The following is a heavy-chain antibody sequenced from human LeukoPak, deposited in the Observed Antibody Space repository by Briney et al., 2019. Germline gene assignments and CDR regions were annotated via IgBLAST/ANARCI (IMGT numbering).Heavy chain of an antibody. Sequence: GASVKVSCKASGGTFSSYAISWVRQAPGQGLEWMGGIIPIFGTTNYAQKFQGRVTITADETTSTAYMELSSLRSEDTAVYYCARSGKNIAAAVFDYWGQGTLVTVSS. CDR1: GGTFSSYA. CDR2: IIPIFGTT. D-gene: IGHD6-13*01. V-gene: IGHV1-69*13. J-gene: IGHJ4*02. CDR3: ARSGKNIAAAVFDY.